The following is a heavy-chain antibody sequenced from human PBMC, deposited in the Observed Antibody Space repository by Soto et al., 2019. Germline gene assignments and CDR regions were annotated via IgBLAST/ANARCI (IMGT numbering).Heavy chain of an antibody. Sequence: QVQLVESGGGVVQPGRSLRLSCAASGFTFNNYGMHWVRQAPGKGLEWVAVISYDGNNKYYADSVKGRFTISRDNSKNALSLQRNSLRTEDTAVYYCATVILRFFDWSGLDYWGQGTLVTVSS. CDR1: GFTFNNYG. CDR3: ATVILRFFDWSGLDY. CDR2: ISYDGNNK. J-gene: IGHJ4*02. D-gene: IGHD3-9*01. V-gene: IGHV3-30*03.